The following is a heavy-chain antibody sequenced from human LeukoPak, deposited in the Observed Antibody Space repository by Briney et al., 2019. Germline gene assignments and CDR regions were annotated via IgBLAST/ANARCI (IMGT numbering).Heavy chain of an antibody. CDR1: GGSISTTTNS. CDR3: ARRPIVGSTGFYFDP. CDR2: IYYGGSP. D-gene: IGHD1-26*01. J-gene: IGHJ5*02. V-gene: IGHV4-39*01. Sequence: SETLSLTCNVSGGSISTTTNSWGWAWIRQRPTKGLEWIGSIYYGGSPYYTSSLKSRVTISVDTANNQFSLKLASLTAADTAVYYCARRPIVGSTGFYFDPWGPGTLVTVSS.